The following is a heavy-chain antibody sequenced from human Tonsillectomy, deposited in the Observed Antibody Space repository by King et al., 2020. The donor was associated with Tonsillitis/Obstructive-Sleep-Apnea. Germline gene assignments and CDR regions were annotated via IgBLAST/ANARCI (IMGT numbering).Heavy chain of an antibody. J-gene: IGHJ4*02. Sequence: VQLVESGGGVVQPGRSLRLSCAASGFTFSSYGMNWVRQAPGKGPEWVAVISHDGSNKFYADSVKGRFTISSDNSKNTLYLQMNSLRAEDTAVYYCARTMVQGVIITFFDYWGQGTLVTVSS. CDR3: ARTMVQGVIITFFDY. CDR1: GFTFSSYG. CDR2: ISHDGSNK. D-gene: IGHD3-10*01. V-gene: IGHV3-30*01.